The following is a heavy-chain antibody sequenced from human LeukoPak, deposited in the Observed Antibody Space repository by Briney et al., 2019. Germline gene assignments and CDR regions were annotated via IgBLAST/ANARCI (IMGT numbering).Heavy chain of an antibody. V-gene: IGHV3-48*01. J-gene: IGHJ4*02. D-gene: IGHD6-19*01. CDR2: ISSSGSTI. Sequence: GGSLRLSCAASGFTFSSYSMNWVRQAPGKGLEWVSYISSSGSTIYYADSVKGRFTISRDNAKNSLYLQMNSLRAEDTAVYYCTRVLYSSGWYGDHYWGQGTLVTVSS. CDR1: GFTFSSYS. CDR3: TRVLYSSGWYGDHY.